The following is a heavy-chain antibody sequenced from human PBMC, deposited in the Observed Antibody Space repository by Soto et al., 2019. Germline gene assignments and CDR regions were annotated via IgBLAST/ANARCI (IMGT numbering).Heavy chain of an antibody. J-gene: IGHJ4*02. V-gene: IGHV2-5*02. CDR1: GFSLSTSGVG. D-gene: IGHD3-22*01. CDR3: AHIPVSYYYYSSGYYDY. Sequence: QITLKESGPTLVQPTQTLTLTCTFSGFSLSTSGVGVGWIRQPPGKALEWLALIYWDDDKRYSPSLKSRLTITKDTSKNQVVLTMTNMDPVDTATYYCAHIPVSYYYYSSGYYDYWGQGTLVTVSS. CDR2: IYWDDDK.